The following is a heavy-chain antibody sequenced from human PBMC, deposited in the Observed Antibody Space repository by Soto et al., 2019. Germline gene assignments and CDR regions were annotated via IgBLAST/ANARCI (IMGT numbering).Heavy chain of an antibody. J-gene: IGHJ3*02. CDR2: IKSKTDGGTT. D-gene: IGHD2-8*01. CDR1: GFTFSNAW. Sequence: GGSLRLSCAASGFTFSNAWMSWVSQAPGKGLEWVGRIKSKTDGGTTDYAAPVKGRFTISRDDSKNTLYLQMNSLKTEDTAVYYCTTDLLLTAFDIWGQGTMVTVSS. V-gene: IGHV3-15*01. CDR3: TTDLLLTAFDI.